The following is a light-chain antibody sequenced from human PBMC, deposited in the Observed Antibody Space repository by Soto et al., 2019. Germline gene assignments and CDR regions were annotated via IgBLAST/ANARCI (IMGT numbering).Light chain of an antibody. CDR2: GAS. CDR3: QQYNDWPLT. J-gene: IGKJ4*01. CDR1: QSVSSN. Sequence: EIVMTQSPATLSASPGERATLSCRASQSVSSNLVWYQQKPCQVPRLLIYGASTRATGFPARFSGSGSGTEFSLTISSLQSEDFAVYYCQQYNDWPLTFGGGTKVEIK. V-gene: IGKV3-15*01.